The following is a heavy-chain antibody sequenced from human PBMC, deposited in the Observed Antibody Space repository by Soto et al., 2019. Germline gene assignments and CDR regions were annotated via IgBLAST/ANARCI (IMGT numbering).Heavy chain of an antibody. CDR1: GYSFTTYW. D-gene: IGHD4-17*01. V-gene: IGHV5-51*03. J-gene: IGHJ4*01. Sequence: EVQLVQSGAEVKKPGESLQISCTASGYSFTTYWIAWVRQMPGKGLEWMGIIYPGDSETRYSPPFQGQVTISVDKSINTAYLQWSSLEASDSGMYYCTRLSTVARIDYWGQGTLVTVSS. CDR2: IYPGDSET. CDR3: TRLSTVARIDY.